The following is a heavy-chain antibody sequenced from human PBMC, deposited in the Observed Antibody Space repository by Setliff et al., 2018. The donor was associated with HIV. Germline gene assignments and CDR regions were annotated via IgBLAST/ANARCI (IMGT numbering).Heavy chain of an antibody. J-gene: IGHJ6*03. CDR1: GGNFRSYG. CDR2: IIPMSGVP. V-gene: IGHV1-69*10. Sequence: RPPVKVSCKASGGNFRSYGISWVRQAPGQGLEWMGGIIPMSGVPKYAQKFQGRVTITADKSTSTAYMELGSLRSEDTAVYYCARNPEMAALNYFYYYMDVWGKGTTVTVSS. D-gene: IGHD6-19*01. CDR3: ARNPEMAALNYFYYYMDV.